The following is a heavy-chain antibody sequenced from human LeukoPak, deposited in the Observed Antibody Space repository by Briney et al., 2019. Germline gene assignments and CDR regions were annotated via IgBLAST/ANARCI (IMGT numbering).Heavy chain of an antibody. Sequence: ASVTVSCKASGYTFTRYDINWVRQAPGQGLEWMAWMNPRSGNTGYAQRFQGRVTVPGNTSMNTAYMELRSLRSDDTAVYYCARGSGWLSGLDFWGQGALVTVFS. CDR3: ARGSGWLSGLDF. D-gene: IGHD3-10*01. V-gene: IGHV1-8*01. CDR1: GYTFTRYD. J-gene: IGHJ4*02. CDR2: MNPRSGNT.